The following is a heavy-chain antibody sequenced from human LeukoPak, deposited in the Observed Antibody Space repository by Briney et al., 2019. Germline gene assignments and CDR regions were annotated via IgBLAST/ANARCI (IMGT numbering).Heavy chain of an antibody. V-gene: IGHV3-30*01. J-gene: IGHJ6*03. D-gene: IGHD3-22*01. CDR3: ARDSDSYYYDSSGYYHYYYYMDV. Sequence: GRSLRLSCAASGFTFSSYAMHWVRQAPGKGLEWVAIISYDGSNKYYADSVKGRFTISRDNSKNTLYLQMNSLRAEDTAVYYCARDSDSYYYDSSGYYHYYYYMDVWGKGTTVTVSS. CDR2: ISYDGSNK. CDR1: GFTFSSYA.